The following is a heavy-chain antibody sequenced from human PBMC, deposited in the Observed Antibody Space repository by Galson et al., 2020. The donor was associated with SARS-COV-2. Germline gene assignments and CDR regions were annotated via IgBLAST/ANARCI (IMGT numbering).Heavy chain of an antibody. Sequence: GGSLRLSFAASGLTFSSYAMSWVRQAPGKGLEWVSAISGSGGSTYYADSVKGRFTISRDNSKNTLYLQMNSLRAEDTAVYYCAKDQESVYSSSWTIPFDYWGQGTLVTVSS. CDR1: GLTFSSYA. J-gene: IGHJ4*02. CDR3: AKDQESVYSSSWTIPFDY. CDR2: ISGSGGST. V-gene: IGHV3-23*01. D-gene: IGHD6-13*01.